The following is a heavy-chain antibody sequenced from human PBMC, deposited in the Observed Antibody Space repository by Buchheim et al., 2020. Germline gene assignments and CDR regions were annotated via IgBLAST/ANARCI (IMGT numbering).Heavy chain of an antibody. CDR1: GFTFSTYG. Sequence: EVLLLESGGDLVQPGGSLRLSCAVSGFTFSTYGMSWVRQAPGKGLEWLSGITASGSSTYYADSVTGRFTISRDNSMNNLYLQMRSLRVEDTAVYYCADFSSSGLWGQGTL. J-gene: IGHJ4*02. CDR3: ADFSSSGL. D-gene: IGHD3-10*01. CDR2: ITASGSST. V-gene: IGHV3-23*01.